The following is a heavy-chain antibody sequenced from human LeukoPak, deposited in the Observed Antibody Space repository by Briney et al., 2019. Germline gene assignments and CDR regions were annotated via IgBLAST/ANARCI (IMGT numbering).Heavy chain of an antibody. CDR2: ISGSGGST. D-gene: IGHD6-19*01. CDR3: AKLPVAGLYFDY. CDR1: GFTFSSYA. J-gene: IGHJ4*02. V-gene: IGHV3-23*01. Sequence: GGSLRLSCAASGFTFSSYAMSWVRQAPGKGLEWVSAISGSGGSTYYADSVKGRFTISRDNSKNTLYLQMNSLRVEDTAVYYCAKLPVAGLYFDYWGQGTLVTVSS.